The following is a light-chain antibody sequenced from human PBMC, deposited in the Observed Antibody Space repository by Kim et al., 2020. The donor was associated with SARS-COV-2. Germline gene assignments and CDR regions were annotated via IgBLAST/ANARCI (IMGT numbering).Light chain of an antibody. V-gene: IGLV2-8*01. CDR2: EVS. CDR3: SSYAGSNRV. CDR1: SRDVGGYNY. J-gene: IGLJ3*02. Sequence: PGQSVTLPCTGTSRDVGGYNYVSWYQQHPGKAPKLMIYEVSKRPSGVPDRFSGSKSGNTASLTVSGLQAEDEADYYCSSYAGSNRVFGGGTQLTVL.